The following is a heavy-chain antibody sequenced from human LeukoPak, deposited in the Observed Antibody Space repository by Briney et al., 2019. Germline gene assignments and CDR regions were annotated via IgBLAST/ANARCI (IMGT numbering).Heavy chain of an antibody. CDR3: ARDSLRRYCSSTSCEGGFDP. Sequence: SVKVSCKASGGTFSSYAISWVRQAPGQGLEWMGGIIPIFGTANYAQKFQGRVTITTDESTSTAYMELSSLRSEDTAVYYCARDSLRRYCSSTSCEGGFDPWGQGTLVTVSS. CDR1: GGTFSSYA. J-gene: IGHJ5*02. D-gene: IGHD2-2*01. V-gene: IGHV1-69*05. CDR2: IIPIFGTA.